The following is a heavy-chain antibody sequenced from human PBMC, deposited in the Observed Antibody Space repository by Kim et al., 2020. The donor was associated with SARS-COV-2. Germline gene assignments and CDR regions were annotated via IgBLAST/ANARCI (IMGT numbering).Heavy chain of an antibody. Sequence: GGSLRLSCDASGFTFSNSAMNWVRQAPGKGLEWISPITNNGDIRYYADSVRGRFTISRDSSNNALFLQLNSLGAEDTAIYFCARPPNTTLSNYWDFWGQG. CDR3: ARPPNTTLSNYWDF. J-gene: IGHJ4*02. CDR1: GFTFSNSA. D-gene: IGHD2-8*02. V-gene: IGHV3-30-3*01. CDR2: ITNNGDIR.